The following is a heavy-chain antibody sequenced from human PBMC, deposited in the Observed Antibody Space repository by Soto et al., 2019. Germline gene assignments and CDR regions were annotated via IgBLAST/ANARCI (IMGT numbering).Heavy chain of an antibody. J-gene: IGHJ6*03. CDR3: ARGHYDFWSGQVDYYYYYMDV. Sequence: PGGSLRLSCAASGFTFSSYSTNWVRQAPGKGLEWVSYISSSSSTIYYADSVKGRFTISRDNSKNTLYLQMNSLRAEDTAVYYCARGHYDFWSGQVDYYYYYMDVWGKGTTVTVSS. D-gene: IGHD3-3*01. V-gene: IGHV3-48*01. CDR2: ISSSSSTI. CDR1: GFTFSSYS.